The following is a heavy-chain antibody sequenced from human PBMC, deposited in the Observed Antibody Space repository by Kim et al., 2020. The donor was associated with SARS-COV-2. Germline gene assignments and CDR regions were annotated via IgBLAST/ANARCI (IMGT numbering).Heavy chain of an antibody. CDR3: ARDNGDYGGIYGMDV. CDR1: GYTFTSYY. Sequence: ASVKVSCKASGYTFTSYYMHWVRQAPRQGLEWMGIINPSGGSTSYAQKFQGRVTMTRDTSTSTVYMELSSLRSEDTAVYYCARDNGDYGGIYGMDVWGQGTTVTVSS. CDR2: INPSGGST. D-gene: IGHD4-17*01. J-gene: IGHJ6*02. V-gene: IGHV1-46*01.